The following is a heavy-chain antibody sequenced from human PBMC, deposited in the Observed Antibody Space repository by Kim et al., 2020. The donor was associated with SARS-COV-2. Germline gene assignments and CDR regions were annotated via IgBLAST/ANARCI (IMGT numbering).Heavy chain of an antibody. D-gene: IGHD6-13*01. CDR3: ARADIYSRSCYNAFDI. CDR2: IYYSGST. J-gene: IGHJ3*02. CDR1: AGSINNYY. V-gene: IGHV4-59*13. Sequence: SETLSLTCTVSAGSINNYYWSWIRQPPGKGLEWIGYIYYSGSTNYNPSLKSRVTISVDTSKNQFSLKLSSVTAADTAVYYCARADIYSRSCYNAFDIWV.